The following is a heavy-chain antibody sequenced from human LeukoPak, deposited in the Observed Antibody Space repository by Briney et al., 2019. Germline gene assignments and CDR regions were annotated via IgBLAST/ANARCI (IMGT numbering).Heavy chain of an antibody. J-gene: IGHJ4*02. V-gene: IGHV1-18*01. CDR3: AKVGSQETIEVAGPYFDY. CDR2: ISAYNGNT. CDR1: GYTFTSYG. Sequence: ASVKVSCKASGYTFTSYGISWVRQAPGQGLEWMGWISAYNGNTNYAQKLQGRVTMTTDTSTSTAYMELRSLRSDDTAVYYCAKVGSQETIEVAGPYFDYWGQGSLVTVSS. D-gene: IGHD6-19*01.